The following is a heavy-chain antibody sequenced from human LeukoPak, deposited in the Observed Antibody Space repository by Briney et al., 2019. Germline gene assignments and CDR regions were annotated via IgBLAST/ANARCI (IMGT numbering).Heavy chain of an antibody. D-gene: IGHD6-19*01. CDR3: ARWRAVAGRSPYDFDY. Sequence: ASVKVSCKASGYTFTSYGISWVRQAPGQGLEWMGWISAYNGNTNYAQKLQGRVTMTTDTSTSTAYMELRSLRSDDTAVYHCARWRAVAGRSPYDFDYWGQGTLVTVSS. CDR1: GYTFTSYG. J-gene: IGHJ4*02. V-gene: IGHV1-18*01. CDR2: ISAYNGNT.